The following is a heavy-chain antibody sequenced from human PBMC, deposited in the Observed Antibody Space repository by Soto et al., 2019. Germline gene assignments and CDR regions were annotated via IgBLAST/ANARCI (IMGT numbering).Heavy chain of an antibody. CDR3: ARMDIDAFGRRGFHD. CDR1: GGTFNDYY. V-gene: IGHV4-34*01. J-gene: IGHJ1*01. Sequence: SATLSLTCAVYGGTFNDYYCSWVRQPPGKGLEWIGEINHSGNTNYNPSLKSRVTISQDTSRFQFSLSLTSVTAADTAVYYCARMDIDAFGRRGFHDCGHGTLVTVSS. CDR2: INHSGNT. D-gene: IGHD2-2*03.